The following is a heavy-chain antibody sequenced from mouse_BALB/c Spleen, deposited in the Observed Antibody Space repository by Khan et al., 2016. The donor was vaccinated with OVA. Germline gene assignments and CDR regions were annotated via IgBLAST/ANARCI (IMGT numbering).Heavy chain of an antibody. CDR1: GFSLSRYN. CDR2: IWGGGGT. Sequence: VQLQESGPGLVPPSQSLSITCTVSGFSLSRYNIHWVRQPPGKGLEWLGMIWGGGGTDYNSTLISRLSISKDNSKSQLFLKMNGLRIDDTAIYYCARVYYRYDGYAAMDNGGQGTSVTVSS. V-gene: IGHV2-6-4*01. CDR3: ARVYYRYDGYAAMDN. D-gene: IGHD2-14*01. J-gene: IGHJ4*01.